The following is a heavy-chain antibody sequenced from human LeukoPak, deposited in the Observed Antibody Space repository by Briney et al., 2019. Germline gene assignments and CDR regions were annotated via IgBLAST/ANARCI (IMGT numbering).Heavy chain of an antibody. J-gene: IGHJ3*02. Sequence: SETLSLTCTVSGGSISSGSYYWSWIRQPAGKGLEWIGRIYTSGSTNYNPSLKSRVTISVDTSKNQFSLKLSSVTAADTAVYYCAREGVGATADAFDIWGQGTMVTVSS. D-gene: IGHD1-26*01. CDR1: GGSISSGSYY. CDR3: AREGVGATADAFDI. V-gene: IGHV4-61*02. CDR2: IYTSGST.